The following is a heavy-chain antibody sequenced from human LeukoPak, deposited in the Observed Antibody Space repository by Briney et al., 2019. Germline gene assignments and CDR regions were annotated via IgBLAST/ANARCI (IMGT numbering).Heavy chain of an antibody. V-gene: IGHV3-30*19. Sequence: GGSLRLSCAASGFTFSSYVMHWVRQAPGKGLEWVAVIWYDGTNKYYADSVKGRFTISRDNSKNTLDVQMNSLRAEDTAVYYCTRGYYYGLDVWGKGTTVTVSS. CDR2: IWYDGTNK. CDR3: TRGYYYGLDV. CDR1: GFTFSSYV. D-gene: IGHD3-10*01. J-gene: IGHJ6*04.